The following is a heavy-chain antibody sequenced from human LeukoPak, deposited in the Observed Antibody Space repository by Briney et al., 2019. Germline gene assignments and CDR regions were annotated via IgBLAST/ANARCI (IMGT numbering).Heavy chain of an antibody. CDR3: ARDFGVGYYDSVGLI. CDR2: VSSSGSTV. Sequence: PGGSLRLSCTVSEFTFSSYEMNWVRQAPGKGLEWVSYVSSSGSTVYYADSVKGRFTISRDNAKNSLYLQMNSLRAEDTAVYYCARDFGVGYYDSVGLIWGQGTMVTVSS. CDR1: EFTFSSYE. J-gene: IGHJ3*02. D-gene: IGHD3-22*01. V-gene: IGHV3-48*03.